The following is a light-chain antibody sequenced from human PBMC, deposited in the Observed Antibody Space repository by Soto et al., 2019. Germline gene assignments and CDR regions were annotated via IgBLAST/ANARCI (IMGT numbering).Light chain of an antibody. CDR3: SSYTSATTYV. V-gene: IGLV2-14*01. CDR1: SSDVGAYNY. CDR2: DVS. Sequence: QCVLNQPASGSGFAGQWLSIFCTGTSSDVGAYNYDSWYQQYPGEAPKVIIYDVSHRPAGVSNRFSGSKSGNTASLTISGLQTQDEADYYCSSYTSATTYVFGTGTKVTVL. J-gene: IGLJ1*01.